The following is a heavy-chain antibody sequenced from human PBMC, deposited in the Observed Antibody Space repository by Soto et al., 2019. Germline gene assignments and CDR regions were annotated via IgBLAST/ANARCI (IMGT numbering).Heavy chain of an antibody. CDR3: ATRTHIYPLSLQF. Sequence: GGSLRLSCVGSGFTFSNCSINWVRQAPGKGLEWVSSINSRSDIYYADSVKGRFTISRDTAKNSVSLQMDSLRVDDTAVFFCATRTHIYPLSLQFWG. V-gene: IGHV3-21*04. J-gene: IGHJ2*01. CDR1: GFTFSNCS. D-gene: IGHD4-4*01. CDR2: INSRSDI.